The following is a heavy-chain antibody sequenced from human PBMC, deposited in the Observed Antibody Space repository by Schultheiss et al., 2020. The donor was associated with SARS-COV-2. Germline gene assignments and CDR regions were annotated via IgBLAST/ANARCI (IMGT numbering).Heavy chain of an antibody. CDR2: IYYSGST. J-gene: IGHJ6*02. CDR1: GRSISSSAYY. V-gene: IGHV4-61*05. CDR3: ARVGVGMDV. Sequence: GSLRLSCTVSGRSISSSAYYWGWIRQPPGKGLEWIGNIYYSGSTNYNPSLKSRVTISVDKSKNQFSLRLSSVTAEDTAVYYCARVGVGMDVWGQGTTVTVSS. D-gene: IGHD3-16*01.